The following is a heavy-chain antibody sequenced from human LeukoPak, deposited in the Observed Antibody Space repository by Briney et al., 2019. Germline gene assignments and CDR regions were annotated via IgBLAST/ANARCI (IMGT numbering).Heavy chain of an antibody. J-gene: IGHJ4*02. CDR1: GGAFSGYH. Sequence: SENLSLTCAVYGGAFSGYHWNWIRQAPGKGLEWIGEVNHRGMTNYNPSLKSRVIISADTSKNQFSLKLDSVTAADTAIYYCARDPTSEISVPHYFDDWGQGTLVTVSS. D-gene: IGHD5/OR15-5a*01. V-gene: IGHV4-34*01. CDR2: VNHRGMT. CDR3: ARDPTSEISVPHYFDD.